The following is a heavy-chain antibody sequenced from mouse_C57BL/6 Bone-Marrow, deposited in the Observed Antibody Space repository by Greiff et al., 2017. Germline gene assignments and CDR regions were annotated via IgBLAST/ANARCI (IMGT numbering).Heavy chain of an antibody. D-gene: IGHD2-2*01. CDR3: ARTLYGNDVGDY. V-gene: IGHV1-55*01. CDR2: IYPGSGST. CDR1: GYTFTSYW. J-gene: IGHJ2*01. Sequence: QVQLQQPGAELVQPGASVKMSCKASGYTFTSYWITWVKQRPGQGLEWIGEIYPGSGSTNYNEKFKSKDTLTVDTSSSTAYMQLSSLTSEDSAVYYCARTLYGNDVGDYWGQGTTLTVSS.